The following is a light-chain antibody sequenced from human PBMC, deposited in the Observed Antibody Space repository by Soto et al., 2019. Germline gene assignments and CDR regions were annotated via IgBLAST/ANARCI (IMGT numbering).Light chain of an antibody. CDR2: DAS. Sequence: EIVMTQSPATLSVSPGERAPLSCRASQSVSSNLAWYQQPPGQAPRLLIYDASTRAAGIPARFSGSGSGTEFTLTISSLQSEDFATYYCQQYHTASITCGQGTRRE. V-gene: IGKV3-15*01. J-gene: IGKJ5*01. CDR1: QSVSSN. CDR3: QQYHTASIT.